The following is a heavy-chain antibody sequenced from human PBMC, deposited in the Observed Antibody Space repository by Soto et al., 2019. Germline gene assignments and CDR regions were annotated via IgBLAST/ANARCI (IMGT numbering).Heavy chain of an antibody. CDR2: INHSGST. CDR3: ARGVPYGSGTPRVDY. D-gene: IGHD3-10*01. J-gene: IGHJ4*02. V-gene: IGHV4-34*01. CDR1: GGSFSGYY. Sequence: SETLSLTCAVYGGSFSGYYWSWIRQPPGKGLEWIGEINHSGSTNYNPSLKSRVTISVDTSKNQFSLKLSSVTAADTAVYYCARGVPYGSGTPRVDYWGQGTRVTVS.